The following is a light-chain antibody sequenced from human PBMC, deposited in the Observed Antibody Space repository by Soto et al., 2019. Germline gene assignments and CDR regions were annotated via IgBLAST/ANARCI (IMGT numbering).Light chain of an antibody. Sequence: ETVLTQSPATLSLSPGERATLSCRASQSVSSYLAWYQQRPGESPRLLIYDASNRATGIPARFSGSGSGADFTLTISSQEDEEFVVYFCQRRSNWYTFGQGTKLEIK. CDR3: QRRSNWYT. V-gene: IGKV3-11*01. CDR2: DAS. CDR1: QSVSSY. J-gene: IGKJ2*01.